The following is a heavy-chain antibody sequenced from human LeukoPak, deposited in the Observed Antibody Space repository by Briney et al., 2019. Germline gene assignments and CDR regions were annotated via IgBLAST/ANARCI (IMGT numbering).Heavy chain of an antibody. D-gene: IGHD3-3*01. CDR3: ARVRITIFGGFDY. V-gene: IGHV1-69*13. CDR1: GGTFSSYA. Sequence: SVKISCKASGGTFSSYAISWVRQAPGQGLEWMGGIIPIFGTANYAQKFQGRVTITADESTSTAYMELSSLRSEDTAVYYCARVRITIFGGFDYWGQGTLVTVSS. J-gene: IGHJ4*02. CDR2: IIPIFGTA.